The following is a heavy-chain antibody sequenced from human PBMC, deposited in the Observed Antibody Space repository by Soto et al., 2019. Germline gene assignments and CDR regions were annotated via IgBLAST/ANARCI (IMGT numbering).Heavy chain of an antibody. CDR2: IIPIFGTA. J-gene: IGHJ5*02. V-gene: IGHV1-69*13. CDR3: ARDPSNGKWFWQKNWFDP. Sequence: SVKVSCKASGGTFSSYAISWVRQAPGQGLEWMGGIIPIFGTANYAQKFQGRVTITADESTSTAYMELSSLRSEDTAVYYCARDPSNGKWFWQKNWFDPWGQGTLVTVSS. CDR1: GGTFSSYA. D-gene: IGHD3-10*01.